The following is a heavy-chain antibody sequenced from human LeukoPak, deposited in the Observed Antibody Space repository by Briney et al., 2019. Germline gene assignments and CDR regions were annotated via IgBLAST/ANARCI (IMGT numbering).Heavy chain of an antibody. CDR3: ARGGRGGHGSGSYYNYGMDV. Sequence: GGSLRLSCVASGFTFGGYSMSWIRQVPGKGLEWVSYIRSTSAYIYYADSVRGRFTISRDNARNSLYLQMNSLRAEDTAMYYCARGGRGGHGSGSYYNYGMDVWGQGTTVTVSS. J-gene: IGHJ6*02. CDR1: GFTFGGYS. D-gene: IGHD3-10*01. V-gene: IGHV3-21*05. CDR2: IRSTSAYI.